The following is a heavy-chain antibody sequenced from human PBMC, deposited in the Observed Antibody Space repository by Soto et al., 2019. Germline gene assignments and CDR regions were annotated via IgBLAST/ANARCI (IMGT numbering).Heavy chain of an antibody. V-gene: IGHV2-5*01. J-gene: IGHJ3*02. D-gene: IGHD2-15*01. CDR2: INWNDDK. Sequence: QITLKEAGPTLVKPTQTLTLTCTFSGFSLNTRAVGVGWIRQPPGKALEWLALINWNDDKRYSPSLKDRLTITKDTAKHHVVLTMTNIDPVDTATYYCAHRHDLGGFDIWGQGTTVTVSS. CDR1: GFSLNTRAVG. CDR3: AHRHDLGGFDI.